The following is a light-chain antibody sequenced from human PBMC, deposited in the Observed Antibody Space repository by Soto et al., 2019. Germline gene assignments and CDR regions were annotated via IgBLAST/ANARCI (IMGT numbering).Light chain of an antibody. J-gene: IGLJ1*01. V-gene: IGLV2-14*03. CDR3: SSYITISSLYG. Sequence: QSSLAHPASVSGSLLQSIGIGSTGASGDVGGYTYVSWYQQHPGKTPKPMIYEVNNRPSGISHRISGSKSGKTASLTMSGLQAGDAAPYYTSSYITISSLYGFGTWNTATVL. CDR2: EVN. CDR1: SGDVGGYTY.